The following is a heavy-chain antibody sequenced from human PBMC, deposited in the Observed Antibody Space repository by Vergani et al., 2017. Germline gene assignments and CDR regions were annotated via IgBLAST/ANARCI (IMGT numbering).Heavy chain of an antibody. Sequence: EVQLVESGGGLVKPGGSLRLSCAASGFTFSSYSMNWVRQAPGKGLEWVSSISSSSSYIYYADSVKGRFTISRDNSKNTLYLQMNSLRAEDTAVYYCAKDYDFWSGYWVGRNYYMDVWGKGTTVTVSS. CDR1: GFTFSSYS. J-gene: IGHJ6*03. V-gene: IGHV3-21*04. CDR3: AKDYDFWSGYWVGRNYYMDV. CDR2: ISSSSSYI. D-gene: IGHD3-3*01.